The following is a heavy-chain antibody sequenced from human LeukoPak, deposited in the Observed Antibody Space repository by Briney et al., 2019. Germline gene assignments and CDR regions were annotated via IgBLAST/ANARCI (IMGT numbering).Heavy chain of an antibody. CDR2: ISSSSSYI. CDR3: TTQGGGSSSSKYYFDY. D-gene: IGHD6-6*01. V-gene: IGHV3-21*03. CDR1: GFTFSSYS. Sequence: GGSLRLSCAASGFTFSSYSMNWVRQAPGKGLEWVSSISSSSSYIYYADSVKGRFTISRDNAKNSLYLQMNSLRAEDTAVYYCTTQGGGSSSSKYYFDYWGQGTLVTVSS. J-gene: IGHJ4*02.